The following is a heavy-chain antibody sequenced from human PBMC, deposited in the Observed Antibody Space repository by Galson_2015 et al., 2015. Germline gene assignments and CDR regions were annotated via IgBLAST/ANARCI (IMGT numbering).Heavy chain of an antibody. V-gene: IGHV1-2*06. J-gene: IGHJ6*03. CDR3: ARDYSSSWYDTDYYYYYMDV. Sequence: SVKVSCKASGYTFTGYYMHWVRQAPGQGLEWMGRINPNSGGTNYAQKFQGRVTMTRDTSISTAYMELSRLRSDDTAVYYCARDYSSSWYDTDYYYYYMDVWGKGTTVTVSS. CDR1: GYTFTGYY. D-gene: IGHD6-13*01. CDR2: INPNSGGT.